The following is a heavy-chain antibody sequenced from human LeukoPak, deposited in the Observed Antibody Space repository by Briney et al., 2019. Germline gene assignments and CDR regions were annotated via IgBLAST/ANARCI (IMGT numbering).Heavy chain of an antibody. CDR2: IRSSSSSV. Sequence: GGSLRLSCVASGFAFSSYTMNWVRQAPGKGLEWVSSIRSSSSSVYYADSMKGRFIISRDDAKNSLYLQMNNLRIEDTAVYYCAKVGQYYGMDVWGQGTTVTVSS. D-gene: IGHD2/OR15-2a*01. V-gene: IGHV3-21*06. CDR3: AKVGQYYGMDV. CDR1: GFAFSSYT. J-gene: IGHJ6*02.